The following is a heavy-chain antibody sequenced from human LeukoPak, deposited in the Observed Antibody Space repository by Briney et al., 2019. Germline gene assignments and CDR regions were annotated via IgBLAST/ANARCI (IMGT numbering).Heavy chain of an antibody. V-gene: IGHV1-69*13. CDR2: IIPIFGTA. CDR3: VRGWFGEQLPPYYFDY. Sequence: ASVKVSCKASGGTFSSYAISWVRQAPGQGLEWMGGIIPIFGTANYAQKFQGRVTITADESTSTAYMELSSLRSEDTAVYYCVRGWFGEQLPPYYFDYWGQGTLVTVSS. J-gene: IGHJ4*02. CDR1: GGTFSSYA. D-gene: IGHD3-10*01.